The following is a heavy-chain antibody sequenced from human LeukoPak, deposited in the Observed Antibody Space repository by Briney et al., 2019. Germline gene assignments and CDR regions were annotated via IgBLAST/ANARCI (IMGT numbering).Heavy chain of an antibody. V-gene: IGHV4-59*01. J-gene: IGHJ3*02. CDR3: ARVGDYGREAFDI. CDR1: GVSISGYF. D-gene: IGHD4-17*01. CDR2: IHYIGST. Sequence: SETLSLTCTVSGVSISGYFWSWIRQPPGKGLEWIGYIHYIGSTKYNPSLKSRVTISVDTSKNQFSLNLSSVTAADTAVYFCARVGDYGREAFDIWGQGTMVTVSS.